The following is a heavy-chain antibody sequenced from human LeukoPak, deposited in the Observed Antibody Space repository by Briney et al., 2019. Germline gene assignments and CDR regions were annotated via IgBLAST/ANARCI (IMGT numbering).Heavy chain of an antibody. CDR2: IYYSGNT. V-gene: IGHV4-59*12. CDR3: ARLPYYYGPGSTSPGVDP. CDR1: SDSISGYY. J-gene: IGHJ5*02. D-gene: IGHD3-10*01. Sequence: SETLSLTCSVSSDSISGYYWSWLRQPPGKGLEWIGYIYYSGNTYYNPSLRSRVTISLDTSKNQFSLKLSSVTAADTAVYYCARLPYYYGPGSTSPGVDPWGQGTLVTVSS.